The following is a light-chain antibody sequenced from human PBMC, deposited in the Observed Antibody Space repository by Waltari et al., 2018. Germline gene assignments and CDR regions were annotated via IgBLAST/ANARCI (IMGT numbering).Light chain of an antibody. CDR3: QVWDINNDQVV. CDR1: DIRSQS. V-gene: IGLV3-21*02. Sequence: YVVTQPTSVSVAPGQTARITCGGNDIRSQSVHWYQQKPGQAPLLTVYDDTDRPSGIPERFSGANAGNAATLTISSGEAGDEADYYCQVWDINNDQVVFGGGTKVTVL. J-gene: IGLJ2*01. CDR2: DDT.